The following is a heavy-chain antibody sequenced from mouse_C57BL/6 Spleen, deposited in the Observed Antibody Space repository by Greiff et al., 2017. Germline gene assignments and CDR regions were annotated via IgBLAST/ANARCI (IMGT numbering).Heavy chain of an antibody. CDR3: ARRPYGNYDYFDD. CDR2: IYPGSGNT. V-gene: IGHV1-66*01. CDR1: GYSFTSYY. Sequence: VQLQQSGPELVKPGASVKISCKASGYSFTSYYIHWVKQRPGQGLEWIGWIYPGSGNTKYNEKFKGKATLTADTSSSTAYMQLSSLTSEDSAVYYCARRPYGNYDYFDDWGQGTTLTVSS. D-gene: IGHD2-1*01. J-gene: IGHJ2*01.